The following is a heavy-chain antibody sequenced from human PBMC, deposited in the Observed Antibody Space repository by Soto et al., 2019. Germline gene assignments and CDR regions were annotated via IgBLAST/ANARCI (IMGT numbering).Heavy chain of an antibody. CDR2: IYWDDDK. J-gene: IGHJ4*02. CDR1: GFSLRTTGVG. CDR3: AHTWGLPFDY. V-gene: IGHV2-5*02. Sequence: QITLKESGPTLVKPTQTLTLTCTYSGFSLRTTGVGVGWIRQPPGKALEWLGIIYWDDDKRYSPSLKSRLTLTGDISKSQVVLTMTNMGPVDTATYFCAHTWGLPFDYWGPGNLVIVSS. D-gene: IGHD3-16*01.